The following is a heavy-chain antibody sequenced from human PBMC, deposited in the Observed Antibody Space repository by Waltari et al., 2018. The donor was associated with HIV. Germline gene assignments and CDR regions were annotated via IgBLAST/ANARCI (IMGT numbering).Heavy chain of an antibody. V-gene: IGHV3-9*01. Sequence: EVQLVQSGGGLVQPGRSLRLSCEGSGFTFEDYAMPRGRQAPGKGLEWVSGISWNSGNIAYGDSVKGRFTISRDNTKNALYLQMDSLRAEDTAFYYCAKDTVEGPLGVGGFFDYWGQGIVVTVSS. J-gene: IGHJ4*02. CDR3: AKDTVEGPLGVGGFFDY. CDR2: ISWNSGNI. D-gene: IGHD2-15*01. CDR1: GFTFEDYA.